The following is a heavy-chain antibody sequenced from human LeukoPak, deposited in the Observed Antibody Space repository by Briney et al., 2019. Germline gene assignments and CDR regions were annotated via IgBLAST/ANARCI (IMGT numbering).Heavy chain of an antibody. CDR2: IYYSGST. J-gene: IGHJ3*02. CDR1: GGSISSSNYY. Sequence: SETLSLTCTVSGGSISSSNYYWGWIRQPPGKGLEWIGSIYYSGSTYYNPSLKSRVTIFVDTSKKQFSLKLNSVTAADTAAYYCAHGTVGVTKGALDIWGQGTMVTVSS. V-gene: IGHV4-39*01. CDR3: AHGTVGVTKGALDI. D-gene: IGHD3-3*01.